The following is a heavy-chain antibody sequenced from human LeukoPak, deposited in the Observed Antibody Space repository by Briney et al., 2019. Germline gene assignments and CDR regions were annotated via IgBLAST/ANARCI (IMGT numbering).Heavy chain of an antibody. V-gene: IGHV3-7*01. CDR1: GFTFSSYW. CDR3: ARVRWDYYGSGSYFDY. Sequence: PGGSLRLSCAASGFTFSSYWMSWVRQAPGKGLEWVANIKQDGSEKYYVDSVKGRFTISRDNAKNSLYLQMNSLRAEDTAVYYCARVRWDYYGSGSYFDYWGQGTLVTVSS. CDR2: IKQDGSEK. J-gene: IGHJ4*02. D-gene: IGHD3-10*01.